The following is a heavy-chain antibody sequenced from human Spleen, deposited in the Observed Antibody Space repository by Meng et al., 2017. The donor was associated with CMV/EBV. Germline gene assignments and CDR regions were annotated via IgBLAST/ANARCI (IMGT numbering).Heavy chain of an antibody. Sequence: ASVKVSCKASGYTFTSYGISWVRQAPGQGLEWMGWIYPHSGGTNYAQKFQGRVTMTRDTSISTAYMELSRLRSDDTAVYYCVRDGYRGGAFDIWGQGTMVTVSS. CDR2: IYPHSGGT. J-gene: IGHJ3*02. CDR3: VRDGYRGGAFDI. V-gene: IGHV1-2*02. CDR1: GYTFTSYG. D-gene: IGHD6-13*01.